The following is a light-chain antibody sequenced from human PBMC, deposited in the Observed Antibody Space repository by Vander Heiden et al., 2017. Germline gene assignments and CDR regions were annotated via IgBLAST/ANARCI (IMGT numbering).Light chain of an antibody. CDR1: ALPKKY. CDR3: YSTDSGGYQRV. CDR2: EDN. V-gene: IGLV3-10*01. Sequence: SYELTKQPSVSVSPGQTARITCSGDALPKKYAFCYQQKSGQAPVLVIYEDNKRPSGIPERFSGSSSGTMATLTISGAQAEDEADYYCYSTDSGGYQRVFGGGTKLTVL. J-gene: IGLJ3*02.